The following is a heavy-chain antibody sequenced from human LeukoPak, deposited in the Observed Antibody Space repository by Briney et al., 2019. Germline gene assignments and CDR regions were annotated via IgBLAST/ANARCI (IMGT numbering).Heavy chain of an antibody. CDR1: GFTFSSYA. CDR2: ISGSGGAS. V-gene: IGHV3-23*01. D-gene: IGHD6-19*01. Sequence: GGSLRLSCAASGFTFSSYAMSWVRQGPGKGLEWVSAISGSGGASYYADSVKGRFTISRDTSKNTLYLQMKSLRAEDTAIYYCAKDRSGGGWHYFDYWGQGTLVTVSS. J-gene: IGHJ4*02. CDR3: AKDRSGGGWHYFDY.